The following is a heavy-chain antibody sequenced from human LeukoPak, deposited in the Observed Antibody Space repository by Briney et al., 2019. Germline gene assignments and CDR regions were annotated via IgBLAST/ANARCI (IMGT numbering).Heavy chain of an antibody. CDR1: GFTFSSFAM. V-gene: IGHV4-38-2*01. CDR3: ARAPHFFDTSGSRYYFDY. CDR2: IYSGNT. Sequence: GSLRLSCAASGFTFSSFAMSWVRQPPGKGLEWIGSIYSGNTYYSPSLMSRVTISVDTSKNQFSLNLSSVTAADTAVYYCARAPHFFDTSGSRYYFDYWGQGALVTVSS. D-gene: IGHD3-22*01. J-gene: IGHJ4*02.